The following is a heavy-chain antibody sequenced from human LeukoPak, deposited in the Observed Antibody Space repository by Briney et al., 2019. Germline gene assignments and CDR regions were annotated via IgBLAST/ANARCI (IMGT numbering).Heavy chain of an antibody. CDR3: AKDQTTVTSGVDY. V-gene: IGHV3-30*02. J-gene: IGHJ4*02. D-gene: IGHD4-11*01. CDR2: IRYDGSNK. CDR1: GFTFSSYG. Sequence: GGSLRLSCAASGFTFSSYGMHWVRQAPAKGLERVAFIRYDGSNKYYADSVKGRFTIFRDNSKNTLYLQMNSLRAEDTAVYYCAKDQTTVTSGVDYWGQGTLVTVSS.